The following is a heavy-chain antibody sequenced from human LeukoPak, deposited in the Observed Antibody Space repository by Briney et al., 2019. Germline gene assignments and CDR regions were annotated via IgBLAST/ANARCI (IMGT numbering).Heavy chain of an antibody. CDR3: AKCRGAAAGRSYYYYGMDV. Sequence: GGSLRLSCAASGLTFSSYAMSWVRQAPGKGLEWVSAISGSGGSTYYADSVKGRFTISRDNSKNTLYLQMNSLRAEDTAVYYCAKCRGAAAGRSYYYYGMDVWGQGTTVTVSS. CDR2: ISGSGGST. V-gene: IGHV3-23*01. CDR1: GLTFSSYA. D-gene: IGHD6-13*01. J-gene: IGHJ6*02.